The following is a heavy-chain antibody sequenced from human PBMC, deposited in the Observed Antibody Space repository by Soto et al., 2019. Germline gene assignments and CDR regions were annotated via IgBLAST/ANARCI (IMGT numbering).Heavy chain of an antibody. D-gene: IGHD3-9*01. CDR3: ARGHHDILTGPYYYYYMDV. Sequence: QVQLVQSGAEVKKPGASVKVSCKASGYTFTSYDINWVRQATGQGLEWMGWMHPNSGNTGYAQKFQGRVTMTRNTSISTVYMKLSSLRSEDTAVYYCARGHHDILTGPYYYYYMDVWGKGTTVTVSS. CDR1: GYTFTSYD. V-gene: IGHV1-8*01. CDR2: MHPNSGNT. J-gene: IGHJ6*03.